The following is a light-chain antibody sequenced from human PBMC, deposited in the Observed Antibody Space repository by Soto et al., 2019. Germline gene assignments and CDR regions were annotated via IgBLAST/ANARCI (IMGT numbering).Light chain of an antibody. V-gene: IGKV3-15*01. CDR1: QSVNSS. Sequence: EIVMTQSPATLSVSPGERVTLSCRASQSVNSSLAWYQQKPGQAPRLLIHGATTRAIGIPARFSGSGSETEFTLTISSLQSEDFAVYYCQQYNNWWTFGQGTKVEIK. J-gene: IGKJ1*01. CDR2: GAT. CDR3: QQYNNWWT.